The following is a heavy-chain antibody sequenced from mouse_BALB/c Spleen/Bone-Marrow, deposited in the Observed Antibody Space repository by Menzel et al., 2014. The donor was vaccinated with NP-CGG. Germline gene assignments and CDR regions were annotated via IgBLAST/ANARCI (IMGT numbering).Heavy chain of an antibody. CDR1: GYAFSSYW. CDR3: ARLEDDYRCCDV. J-gene: IGHJ1*01. D-gene: IGHD2-3*01. CDR2: IYPGDGDS. Sequence: QVQLQQSGAELVRPGSSVKISCKASGYAFSSYWMNWVKQRPGQGLEWIGQIYPGDGDSNYNGKFKGKATLTADKSSSTACMQIKSGTSQAAVGYFCARLEDDYRCCDVWGAGTPGSVSS. V-gene: IGHV1-80*01.